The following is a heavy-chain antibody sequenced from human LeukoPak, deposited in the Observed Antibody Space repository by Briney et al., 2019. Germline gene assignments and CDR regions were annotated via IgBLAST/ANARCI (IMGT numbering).Heavy chain of an antibody. V-gene: IGHV3-48*03. Sequence: QPGGSLRLSCAASGFTFSSYEMNWVRQAPGKGLEWVSYISSSGSTIYYADSVKGRFTISRDNAKNSLYLQMNSLRAEDTAVYYCARAAYSSTWYSRYFDLWGRSTLVTVSS. CDR3: ARAAYSSTWYSRYFDL. CDR2: ISSSGSTI. CDR1: GFTFSSYE. D-gene: IGHD6-13*01. J-gene: IGHJ2*01.